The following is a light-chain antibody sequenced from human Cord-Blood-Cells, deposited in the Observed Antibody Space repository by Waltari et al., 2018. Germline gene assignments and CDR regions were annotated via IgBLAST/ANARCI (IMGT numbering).Light chain of an antibody. CDR3: YSRDSSGNHLV. Sequence: SSELTQDPAVSVALGQTVRITCQGDSLRSYYASWYQQKPGQAPVLVIYGKNNRPSGIPDRFSGSSSGNTASVTITGAQAEDEADYYCYSRDSSGNHLVFGGGTKLTVL. CDR1: SLRSYY. J-gene: IGLJ2*01. CDR2: GKN. V-gene: IGLV3-19*01.